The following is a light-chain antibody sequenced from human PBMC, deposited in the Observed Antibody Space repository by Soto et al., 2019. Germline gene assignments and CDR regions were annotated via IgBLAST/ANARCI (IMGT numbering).Light chain of an antibody. CDR2: DVS. V-gene: IGLV2-14*01. Sequence: QSALTQPASVSGSPGQSITISCTGTSSDVGGYNYVSWYQQHPGKAPKLMIYDVSNRPSGVSNRLSGSKFGNTASLTISGLQAEDEADYYCSSYTSSSSGVFGTGTKVTVL. CDR3: SSYTSSSSGV. J-gene: IGLJ1*01. CDR1: SSDVGGYNY.